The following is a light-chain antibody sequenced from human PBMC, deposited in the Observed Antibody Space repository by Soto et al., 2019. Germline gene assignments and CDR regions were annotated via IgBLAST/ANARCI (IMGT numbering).Light chain of an antibody. CDR1: SSNIGSNY. CDR3: AAWDDSLSGVV. CDR2: RND. Sequence: QSVLTQPPSASGTPGQRVTISCSGSSSNIGSNYVYWYQQLPGTAPKLLIYRNDQRPSGVPDRLSGSKSGTSASLAISGLRSDDEADYYCAAWDDSLSGVVFGGGTKLTVL. J-gene: IGLJ3*02. V-gene: IGLV1-47*01.